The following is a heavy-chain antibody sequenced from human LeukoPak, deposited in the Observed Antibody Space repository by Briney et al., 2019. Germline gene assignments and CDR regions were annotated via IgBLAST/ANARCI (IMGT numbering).Heavy chain of an antibody. CDR2: INHRGTT. V-gene: IGHV4-34*01. D-gene: IGHD3-10*01. CDR3: ARSERFGRGKFDL. J-gene: IGHJ5*02. CDR1: GGSVNHYY. Sequence: SETLSLTCSVYGGSVNHYYWSWIRQSPGKGLEWIGEINHRGTTYYNPSLKSRVTISVDASKNQFSLKLTSVIAADTAVYYCARSERFGRGKFDLWGQGTLVPVSS.